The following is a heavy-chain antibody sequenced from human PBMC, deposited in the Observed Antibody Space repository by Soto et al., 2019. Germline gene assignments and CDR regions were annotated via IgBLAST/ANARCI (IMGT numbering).Heavy chain of an antibody. V-gene: IGHV4-31*03. Sequence: SETLSLTCTVSGGSISSGGYYWSWIRQHPGKGLEWIGYIYYSGSTYYNPSLKSRVTISVDTSKNQFSLKLSSVTAADTAVYYCATHSGYGYYYYMDVWGKGTTVTVSS. J-gene: IGHJ6*03. CDR3: ATHSGYGYYYYMDV. D-gene: IGHD5-12*01. CDR2: IYYSGST. CDR1: GGSISSGGYY.